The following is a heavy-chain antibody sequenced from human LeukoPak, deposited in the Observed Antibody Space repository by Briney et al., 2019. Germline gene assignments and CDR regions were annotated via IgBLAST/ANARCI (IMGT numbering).Heavy chain of an antibody. CDR1: GFTFSSYA. D-gene: IGHD3-16*02. CDR3: AREGYDYVWGSYRYFDY. J-gene: IGHJ4*02. V-gene: IGHV3-64*01. Sequence: GGSLRLSCAASGFTFSSYAMHWVRQAPGKGLEYVSAIISNGGSTYYANSVKGRFTISRDNSKNTLYLQMGSLRAEDMAVYYCAREGYDYVWGSYRYFDYWGQGTLVTVSS. CDR2: IISNGGST.